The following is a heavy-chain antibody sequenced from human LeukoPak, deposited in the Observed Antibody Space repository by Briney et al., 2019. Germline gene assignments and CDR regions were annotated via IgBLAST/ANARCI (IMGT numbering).Heavy chain of an antibody. V-gene: IGHV3-30*01. D-gene: IGHD1-26*01. Sequence: GGSLRLSCAASEFTFSSYAMHWVRKVPGKGLDWVAVISYDGSNKYYADSVKGRFTISRDNSKNTLYLQMNSLRAEDTAVYYCARCVGGYYYYYMDVWGKGTTVTVSS. CDR3: ARCVGGYYYYYMDV. CDR2: ISYDGSNK. CDR1: EFTFSSYA. J-gene: IGHJ6*03.